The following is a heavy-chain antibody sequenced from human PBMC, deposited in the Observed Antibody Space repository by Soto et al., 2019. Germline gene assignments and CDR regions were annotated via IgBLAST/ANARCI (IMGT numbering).Heavy chain of an antibody. D-gene: IGHD2-2*01. CDR1: GGSISSVSYY. CDR2: IYYSGSA. V-gene: IGHV4-39*01. CDR3: ARLHCNSPNCVPLDP. J-gene: IGHJ5*02. Sequence: QLQLQESGPGLVKPSETLSLTCSVSGGSISSVSYYWGWIRQPPGKGLEWIGSIYYSGSAYYSPSLKSRVTMSVDTSKNQLSLELRSVTAADTAVYYCARLHCNSPNCVPLDPRGQGTLVTVSS.